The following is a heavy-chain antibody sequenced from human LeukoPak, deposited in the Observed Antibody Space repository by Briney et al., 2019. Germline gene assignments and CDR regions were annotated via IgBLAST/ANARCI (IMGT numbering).Heavy chain of an antibody. V-gene: IGHV3-23*01. CDR1: GFTFSSYA. D-gene: IGHD4-17*01. Sequence: GGSLTLSCAASGFTFSSYAMSWVRQAPGKGLEWVSAISGSTSITYYADSVKGRFTISRDNAKKSLYLQMNSLRDEDTAVYYCARDKTTVTIDAFDMWGQGTMVTVSS. CDR2: ISGSTSIT. CDR3: ARDKTTVTIDAFDM. J-gene: IGHJ3*02.